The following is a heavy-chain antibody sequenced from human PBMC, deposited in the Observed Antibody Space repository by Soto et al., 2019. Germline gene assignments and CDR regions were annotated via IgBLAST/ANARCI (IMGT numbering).Heavy chain of an antibody. CDR1: GYTFTSYG. D-gene: IGHD2-15*01. V-gene: IGHV1-18*01. CDR2: ISAYNGNT. CDR3: ARDRYCSGGSFYSTYYYPSDGMDV. J-gene: IGHJ6*02. Sequence: ASVKVSCKASGYTFTSYGISWVRQAPGQGLEWMGWISAYNGNTNYAQKLQGRVTMTTDTSTSTAYMELRSLRSDDTAVYYCARDRYCSGGSFYSTYYYPSDGMDVSGQATTRTVSS.